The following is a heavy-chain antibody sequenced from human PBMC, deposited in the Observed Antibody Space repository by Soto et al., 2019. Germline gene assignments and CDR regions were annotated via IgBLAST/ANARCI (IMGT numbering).Heavy chain of an antibody. CDR2: ISSSSSTI. J-gene: IGHJ4*02. CDR3: ASDRRSGSPTRAFDS. CDR1: GFTFSSYS. V-gene: IGHV3-48*02. D-gene: IGHD3-22*01. Sequence: PGGSLRLSCSASGFTFSSYSMNWVRQAPGKGLEWVSYISSSSSTIYYADSVKGRFTISRDNAKNSLYLQMNSLRDEDTAVYYCASDRRSGSPTRAFDSWGQGTLVTVSS.